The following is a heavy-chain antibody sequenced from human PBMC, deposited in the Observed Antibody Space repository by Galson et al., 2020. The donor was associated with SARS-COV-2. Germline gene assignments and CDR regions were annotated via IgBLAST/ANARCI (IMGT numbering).Heavy chain of an antibody. D-gene: IGHD3-22*01. CDR2: IYTSGST. CDR1: GGSISSYY. CDR3: AREVTRGYYDSSGYYLTDY. V-gene: IGHV4-4*07. J-gene: IGHJ4*02. Sequence: ETLSLTCTVSGGSISSYYWSWIRQPAGKGLEWIGRIYTSGSTNYNPSLKSRVTMSVDTSKNQFSLKLSSVTAADTAVYYCAREVTRGYYDSSGYYLTDYWGQGTLVTVSS.